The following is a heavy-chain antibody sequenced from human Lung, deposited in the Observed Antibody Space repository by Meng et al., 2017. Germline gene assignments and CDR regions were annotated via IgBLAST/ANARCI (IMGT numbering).Heavy chain of an antibody. CDR3: ARGDYCGGDCYWFDY. CDR2: INAGNGNT. V-gene: IGHV1-3*01. CDR1: GYTFTSYA. Sequence: QVQFVQSGAEVKKPGASLKVSCKASGYTFTSYAMHWVRQAPGQRLEWMGWINAGNGNTKYSQKFQGRVTITRDTSASTAYMELSSLRSEDTAVYYCARGDYCGGDCYWFDYWGQGTLVTVSS. J-gene: IGHJ4*02. D-gene: IGHD2-21*02.